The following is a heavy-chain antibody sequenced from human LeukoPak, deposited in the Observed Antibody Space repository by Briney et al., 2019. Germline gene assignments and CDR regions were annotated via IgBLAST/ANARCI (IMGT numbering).Heavy chain of an antibody. CDR1: GYTFTSYG. CDR3: ARDYCNNPTCHTREFDY. Sequence: ASVKVSCKASGYTFTSYGISWVRQAPGQGLEWMGWISGYNGNTIYAQKLQGRVSMTTDTSTSTAYMDLRSLGSDDTAVYYCARDYCNNPTCHTREFDYWGQGTLVTVSS. D-gene: IGHD2/OR15-2a*01. J-gene: IGHJ4*02. V-gene: IGHV1-18*01. CDR2: ISGYNGNT.